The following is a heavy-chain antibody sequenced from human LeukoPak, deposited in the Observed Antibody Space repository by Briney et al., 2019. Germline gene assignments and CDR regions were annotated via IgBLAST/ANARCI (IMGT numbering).Heavy chain of an antibody. CDR2: IRSDGSDK. J-gene: IGHJ4*02. Sequence: PGGSLRLSCAASGFIFSSFGMHWARQAPGKGLEWVAAIRSDGSDKYFADSVKGRFTISRDKSKSTMYLQMDTLRAEDTAVYYCARDSCSSKTCLDYWGQGTLVTVSS. V-gene: IGHV3-33*01. CDR1: GFIFSSFG. D-gene: IGHD2-2*01. CDR3: ARDSCSSKTCLDY.